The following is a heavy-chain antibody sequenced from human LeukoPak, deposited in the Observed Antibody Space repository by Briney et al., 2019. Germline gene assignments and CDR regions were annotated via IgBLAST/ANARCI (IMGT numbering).Heavy chain of an antibody. CDR3: ARVGQWLVREYYFDY. Sequence: GASVKVSCKASGYTFTSYAMHWVRQAPGQRLEWMGWINAGNGNTKYSQKFQGRVTITRDTSASTAYMELSSLRSEDTAVYYCARVGQWLVREYYFDYWGQGTLVAVSS. CDR2: INAGNGNT. V-gene: IGHV1-3*01. CDR1: GYTFTSYA. D-gene: IGHD6-19*01. J-gene: IGHJ4*02.